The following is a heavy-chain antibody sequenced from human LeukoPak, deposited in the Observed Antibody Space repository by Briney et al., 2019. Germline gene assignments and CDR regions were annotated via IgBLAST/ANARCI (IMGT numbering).Heavy chain of an antibody. CDR3: ARDRGGSLLYFDY. D-gene: IGHD1-26*01. CDR1: GYSISGGYY. J-gene: IGHJ4*02. CDR2: IIYTGST. V-gene: IGHV4-38-2*02. Sequence: SETLSLTCAVSGYSISGGYYWGWIRQLPGKGLEWIGSIIYTGSTYYNPSLKSRVTISLDTSKNQFSLKLSSVTAADTAVYYCARDRGGSLLYFDYWGQGTLVTVSS.